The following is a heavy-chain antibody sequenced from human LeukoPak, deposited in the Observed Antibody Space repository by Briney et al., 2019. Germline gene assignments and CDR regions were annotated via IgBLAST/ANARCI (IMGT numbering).Heavy chain of an antibody. J-gene: IGHJ4*02. CDR3: AKDLIAVAGTHY. V-gene: IGHV3-23*01. D-gene: IGHD6-19*01. CDR2: ISNNGGYT. Sequence: GGSLSLSCAASGFTFSSSAMSWVRQAPGKGLEWVSAISNNGGYTYYADSVQGRFTISRDNSMNTLYLQMNSLRAEDTAVYYCAKDLIAVAGTHYWGQGTLVTVSS. CDR1: GFTFSSSA.